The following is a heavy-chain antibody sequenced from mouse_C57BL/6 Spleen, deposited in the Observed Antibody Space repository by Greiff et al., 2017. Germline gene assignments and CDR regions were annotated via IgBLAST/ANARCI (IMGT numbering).Heavy chain of an antibody. V-gene: IGHV1-54*01. Sequence: VHLVESGAELVRPRTSVKVSCKASGYAFTNYLIEWVKQRPGQGLEWIGVINPGSGGTNYNEKFKGKATLTADKSSSTAYMQLSSLTAEDSAVYFCARERGAYWGQGTLVTVSA. J-gene: IGHJ3*01. CDR2: INPGSGGT. CDR3: ARERGAY. CDR1: GYAFTNYL.